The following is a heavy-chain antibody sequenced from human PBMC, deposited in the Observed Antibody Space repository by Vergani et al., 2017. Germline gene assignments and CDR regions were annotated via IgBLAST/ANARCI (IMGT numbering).Heavy chain of an antibody. CDR3: AEQNTIFGVVITHLVFDY. J-gene: IGHJ4*02. V-gene: IGHV3-23*01. CDR2: ISGSGGST. D-gene: IGHD3-3*01. Sequence: EVQLLESGGGLVQPGGSLRLSCAASGFTFSSYAMSWVRQAPGKGLEWVSAISGSGGSTYYADSVKGRFTISRDNSKNTLYLQMNSLRAEDTAVYYCAEQNTIFGVVITHLVFDYWGQGTLVTVSS. CDR1: GFTFSSYA.